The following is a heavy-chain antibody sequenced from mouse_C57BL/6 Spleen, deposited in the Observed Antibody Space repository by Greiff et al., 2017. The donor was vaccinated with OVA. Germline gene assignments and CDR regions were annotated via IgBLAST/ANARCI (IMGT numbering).Heavy chain of an antibody. CDR1: GYAFTNYL. J-gene: IGHJ3*01. D-gene: IGHD3-2*02. V-gene: IGHV1-54*01. Sequence: VQLQQSGAELVRPGTSVKVSCKASGYAFTNYLIEWVKQRPGQGLEWIGVINPGSGGTNYNEKFKGKATLTADKSSSTAYMQLSSLTSEDSAVYFCAREGSLDSSGYAWFAYWGQGTLVTVSA. CDR2: INPGSGGT. CDR3: AREGSLDSSGYAWFAY.